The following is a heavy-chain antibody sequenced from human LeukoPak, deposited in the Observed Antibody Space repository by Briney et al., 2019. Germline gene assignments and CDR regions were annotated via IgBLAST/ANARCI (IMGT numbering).Heavy chain of an antibody. V-gene: IGHV3-48*04. CDR3: AKTTVGYCSGGSCPPPY. CDR1: GFTFSSYS. CDR2: ISSSSSTI. Sequence: PGGSLRLSCAASGFTFSSYSMNWVRQAPGKGLEWVSYISSSSSTIYYADSVKGRFTISRDNAKNSLYLQMNSLRAEDTAVYYCAKTTVGYCSGGSCPPPYWGQGTLVTVSS. J-gene: IGHJ4*02. D-gene: IGHD2-15*01.